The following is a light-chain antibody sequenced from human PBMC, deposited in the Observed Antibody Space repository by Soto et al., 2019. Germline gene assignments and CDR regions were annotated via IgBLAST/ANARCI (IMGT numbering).Light chain of an antibody. CDR2: DAS. J-gene: IGKJ4*01. CDR3: QQYESYSPVT. V-gene: IGKV1-5*01. CDR1: QSVSYC. Sequence: EIQMTQSPSNLSASVGDRVTMTCRASQSVSYCLAWYQQKPGIAPKLLIYDASSLQSGVPSRFSGTGSGTEFTLTINSLQPDDFATYYCQQYESYSPVTFGGGTKVDIK.